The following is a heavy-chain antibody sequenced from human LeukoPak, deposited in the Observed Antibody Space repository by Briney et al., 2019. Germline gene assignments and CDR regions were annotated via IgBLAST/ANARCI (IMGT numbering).Heavy chain of an antibody. Sequence: ASVKVSRKASGYTFTGYYMHWVRQAPGQGLEWMGWINPNSGGTNYAQKFQGRVTMTRDTSISTAYMELSRLRSDDTAVYYCARDGAFLGSVNLYWGQGTLVTVSS. V-gene: IGHV1-2*02. CDR2: INPNSGGT. CDR3: ARDGAFLGSVNLY. D-gene: IGHD2/OR15-2a*01. CDR1: GYTFTGYY. J-gene: IGHJ4*02.